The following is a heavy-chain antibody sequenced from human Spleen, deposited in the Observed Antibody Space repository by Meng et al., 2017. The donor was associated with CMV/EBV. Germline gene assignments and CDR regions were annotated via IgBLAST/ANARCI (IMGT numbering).Heavy chain of an antibody. Sequence: LSLTCAASGFTFSSYSMNWVRQAPGKGLEWVSSISSSSSYIYYADSVKGRFTISRDNAKNSLYLQMNSLRAEDTAVYYCARDRGYSYGWFDPWGQGTLVTVSS. CDR1: GFTFSSYS. J-gene: IGHJ5*02. V-gene: IGHV3-21*01. CDR2: ISSSSSYI. D-gene: IGHD5-18*01. CDR3: ARDRGYSYGWFDP.